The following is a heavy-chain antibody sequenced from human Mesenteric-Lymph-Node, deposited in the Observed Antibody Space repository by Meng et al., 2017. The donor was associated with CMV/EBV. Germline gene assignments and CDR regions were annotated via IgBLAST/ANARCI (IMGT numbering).Heavy chain of an antibody. Sequence: ASVKVSCKSSGYIFTDSYITWVRLAPGQGLEWMGWIKPNSGGTNYAQKFQGRVIMTMDTSISTAYMELSSLRSDDTAVYYCATEIVVIPGDYYYCAMDVWGQGTTVTVSS. D-gene: IGHD2-2*01. J-gene: IGHJ6*02. CDR3: ATEIVVIPGDYYYCAMDV. CDR2: IKPNSGGT. V-gene: IGHV1-2*02. CDR1: GYIFTDSY.